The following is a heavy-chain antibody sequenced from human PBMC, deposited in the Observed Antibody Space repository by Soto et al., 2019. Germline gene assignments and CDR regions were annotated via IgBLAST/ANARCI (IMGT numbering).Heavy chain of an antibody. J-gene: IGHJ4*02. V-gene: IGHV1-69*06. CDR3: AIGPRGWHPLEFFDC. CDR1: GGTFTNYN. Sequence: QVQLVQSGAEVKKPGSSVKVSCKTSGGTFTNYNFHWVRQAPGQGLEWLGGVTPTYGSSNYAQRFQGRVNITADKSTRTAYMELSSLRSDDTAVYYGAIGPRGWHPLEFFDCWGQGTLVIVSS. CDR2: VTPTYGSS.